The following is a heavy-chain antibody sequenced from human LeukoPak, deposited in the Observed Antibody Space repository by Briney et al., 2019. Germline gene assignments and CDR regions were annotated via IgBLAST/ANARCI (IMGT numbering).Heavy chain of an antibody. Sequence: ASVKASCKASSYTFTSYGISWVRQAPGQGLEWMGWISVYNGNTNYAQKLQGRVTMTTDTSTSTAYMELRSLRSDDTAVYYCARVVARPYYYYYMDVWGKGTTVTVSS. CDR2: ISVYNGNT. CDR1: SYTFTSYG. J-gene: IGHJ6*03. CDR3: ARVVARPYYYYYMDV. D-gene: IGHD2-15*01. V-gene: IGHV1-18*01.